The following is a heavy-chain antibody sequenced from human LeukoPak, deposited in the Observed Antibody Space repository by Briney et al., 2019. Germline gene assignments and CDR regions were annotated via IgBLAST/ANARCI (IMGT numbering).Heavy chain of an antibody. J-gene: IGHJ4*02. CDR1: GDFISSYY. D-gene: IGHD3-22*01. CDR3: ARGVYYSDSSGYYFQDYFDS. V-gene: IGHV4-4*07. CDR2: GYTSGRT. Sequence: SETLSLTCTVSGDFISSYYWSWIRQPAGKGLEWIGRGYTSGRTNYNPSLKSRISMSFDTSKNQFSLKLTSVTAADTAVYYCARGVYYSDSSGYYFQDYFDSWGQGTPVTVSS.